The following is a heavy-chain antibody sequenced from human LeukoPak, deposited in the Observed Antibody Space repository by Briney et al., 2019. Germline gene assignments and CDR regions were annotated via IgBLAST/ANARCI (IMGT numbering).Heavy chain of an antibody. V-gene: IGHV3-33*01. CDR3: ARDGYYGDYEGYFDY. CDR1: GFTFSSYG. D-gene: IGHD4-17*01. Sequence: GGSLRLSCAAPGFTFSSYGMHWVRQAPGKGPEWVAVIWYDGSNKYYADSVKGRFTISRDNSKNTLYLQMNSLRAEDTAVYYCARDGYYGDYEGYFDYWGQGTLVTVSS. J-gene: IGHJ4*02. CDR2: IWYDGSNK.